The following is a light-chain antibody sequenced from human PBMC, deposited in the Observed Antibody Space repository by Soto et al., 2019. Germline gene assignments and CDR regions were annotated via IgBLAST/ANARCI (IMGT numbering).Light chain of an antibody. CDR2: GAS. J-gene: IGKJ1*01. Sequence: EIVMTQSPATLSVSPGERATLSCRASQSVSSNLAWYQQKPGQAPRLLIYGASTRATGIPARFSGSGSGTEFPRTISSLQSEDFAVYYCHQYNNWPPWTFGQGTKVEIK. CDR3: HQYNNWPPWT. CDR1: QSVSSN. V-gene: IGKV3-15*01.